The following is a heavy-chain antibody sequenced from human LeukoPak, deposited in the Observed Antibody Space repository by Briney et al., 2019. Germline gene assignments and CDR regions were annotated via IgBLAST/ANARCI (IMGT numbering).Heavy chain of an antibody. CDR3: ARDEYCGGDCYSGDYMDV. D-gene: IGHD2-21*01. CDR1: GGSISSGSYY. V-gene: IGHV4-61*02. J-gene: IGHJ6*03. Sequence: SETLSLTCTVSGGSISSGSYYWSWIRQPAGKGLEWIGRIYTSGSTNYNPSLKSRVTISVDTSKNQFSLKLSSVTAADTAVYYCARDEYCGGDCYSGDYMDVWGKGTTVTVSS. CDR2: IYTSGST.